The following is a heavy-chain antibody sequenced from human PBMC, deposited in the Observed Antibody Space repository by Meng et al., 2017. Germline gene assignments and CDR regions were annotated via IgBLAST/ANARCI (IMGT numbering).Heavy chain of an antibody. CDR3: ASELPGGPNYWYFDL. D-gene: IGHD3-10*01. J-gene: IGHJ2*01. V-gene: IGHV3-66*02. CDR2: IYSGGST. Sequence: VVLVEFGGGLVQPGGSLRLSCAASGFTVSSNYMSWVRQAPGKGLEWVSVIYSGGSTYYADSVKGRFTISRDNSKNTLYLQMNSLRAEDTAVYYCASELPGGPNYWYFDLWGRGTLVTVSS. CDR1: GFTVSSNY.